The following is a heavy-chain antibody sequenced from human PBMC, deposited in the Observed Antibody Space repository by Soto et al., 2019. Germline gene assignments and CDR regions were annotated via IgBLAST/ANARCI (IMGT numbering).Heavy chain of an antibody. D-gene: IGHD3-10*01. CDR1: GYTFTSYG. CDR3: ARVGRAPARFGFDY. Sequence: QVQLVQSGAEVKKPGASVKVSCKASGYTFTSYGISWVRQAPGQGLEWMGWISAYNGNTNYAQKLQGRVTMTTDTPTSSAAMDLRSLRSDDTAVYYCARVGRAPARFGFDYWGQGTLVTVSS. J-gene: IGHJ4*02. CDR2: ISAYNGNT. V-gene: IGHV1-18*01.